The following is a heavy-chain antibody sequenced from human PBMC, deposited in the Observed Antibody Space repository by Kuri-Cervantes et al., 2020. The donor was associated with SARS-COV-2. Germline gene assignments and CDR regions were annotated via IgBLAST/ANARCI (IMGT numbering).Heavy chain of an antibody. J-gene: IGHJ4*02. D-gene: IGHD1-26*01. V-gene: IGHV3-30-3*01. CDR3: AKPLTVELPKEFDY. CDR2: ISYDGSNK. CDR1: GFTFSSYA. Sequence: LSLTCAASGFTFSSYAMHWVRQAPGKGLEWVAVISYDGSNKYYADSVKGRFTISRDNSKNTLYLQMNSLRAEDTAVYYCAKPLTVELPKEFDYWGQGTLVTVSS.